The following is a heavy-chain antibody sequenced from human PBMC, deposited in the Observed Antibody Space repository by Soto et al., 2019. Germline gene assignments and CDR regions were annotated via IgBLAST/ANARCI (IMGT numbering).Heavy chain of an antibody. Sequence: DSVKVSCKASGYTFTIYGISWVRQAPGQGLEWMGWISAYNGNTNYAQKLQGRVTMTTDTSTSTAYMELRSLRSDDTAVYYCEKSGGIVLRYFXYWGQGTLVXVSS. J-gene: IGHJ4*02. V-gene: IGHV1-18*01. CDR3: EKSGGIVLRYFXY. CDR1: GYTFTIYG. CDR2: ISAYNGNT. D-gene: IGHD3-9*01.